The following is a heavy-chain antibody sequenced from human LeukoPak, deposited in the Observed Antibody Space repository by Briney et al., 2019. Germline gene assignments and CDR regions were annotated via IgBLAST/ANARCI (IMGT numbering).Heavy chain of an antibody. CDR1: GGSFSSYY. CDR2: IYTSGST. V-gene: IGHV4-59*10. J-gene: IGHJ3*02. Sequence: SETLSLTCAVYGGSFSSYYWSWIRQPAGKGLEWIGRIYTSGSTNYNPSLKSRVTMSVDTSKNQFSLKLSSVTAADTAVYYCARVRSGSYSGVAFDIWGQGTMVTVSS. D-gene: IGHD1-26*01. CDR3: ARVRSGSYSGVAFDI.